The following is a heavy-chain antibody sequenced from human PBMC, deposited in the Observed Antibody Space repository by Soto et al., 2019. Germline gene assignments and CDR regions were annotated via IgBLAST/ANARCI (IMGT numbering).Heavy chain of an antibody. D-gene: IGHD3-9*01. J-gene: IGHJ5*02. CDR1: GFTFSDYY. CDR3: AREGATMDWLRNWFDP. V-gene: IGHV3-11*01. CDR2: ISSSGSTI. Sequence: RGALRLSCAASGFTFSDYYMSWIRQAPGKGLEWVSYISSSGSTIYYADSVKGRFTISRDNAKNSLYLQMNSLRAEDTAVYYCAREGATMDWLRNWFDPWGQGTLVPVSS.